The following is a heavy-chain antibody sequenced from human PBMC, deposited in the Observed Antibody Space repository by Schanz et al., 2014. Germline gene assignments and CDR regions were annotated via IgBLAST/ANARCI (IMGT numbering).Heavy chain of an antibody. V-gene: IGHV1-69*02. CDR3: TRLRRADPNGFDV. CDR2: IMPLRGIG. J-gene: IGHJ6*02. CDR1: GDTFSKYN. D-gene: IGHD6-19*01. Sequence: QVQLVQSGPEVKKPGSSVKVSCQAFGDTFSKYNIMWVRQAPGQGLEWLGRIMPLRGIGNNAWKFQDRLTITADKSMNITYMELSSLGTEDTAVYYCTRLRRADPNGFDVWGRGTTVTGS.